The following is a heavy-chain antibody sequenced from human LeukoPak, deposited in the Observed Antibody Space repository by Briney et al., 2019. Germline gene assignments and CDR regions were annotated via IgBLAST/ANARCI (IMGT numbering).Heavy chain of an antibody. CDR1: GDSVSSNGAS. D-gene: IGHD3-3*01. Sequence: SQTLSLTCAISGDSVSSNGASWNWIRQSPSRGLEWLGRTYYRSQQWHSDYAPSVKGRITLNPDTSKNQFSPQLNSMTPEDTAVYYCGRETDFGVVTNWGQGTLVTVSS. J-gene: IGHJ4*02. CDR3: GRETDFGVVTN. CDR2: TYYRSQQWHS. V-gene: IGHV6-1*01.